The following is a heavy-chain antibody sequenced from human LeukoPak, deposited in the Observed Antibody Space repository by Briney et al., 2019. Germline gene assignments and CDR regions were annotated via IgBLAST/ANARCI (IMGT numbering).Heavy chain of an antibody. J-gene: IGHJ4*02. Sequence: GGSLRLSCAASGFSFSSYGMNWARQAPGKGLEWVSGISWNSGSIGYADSVKGRFTISRDNSKNTLYLQMNSLRAEDRAVYYCAKEGNSYGYGPFDYWGQGTLVTVSS. V-gene: IGHV3-23*01. CDR3: AKEGNSYGYGPFDY. D-gene: IGHD5-18*01. CDR1: GFSFSSYG. CDR2: ISWNSGSI.